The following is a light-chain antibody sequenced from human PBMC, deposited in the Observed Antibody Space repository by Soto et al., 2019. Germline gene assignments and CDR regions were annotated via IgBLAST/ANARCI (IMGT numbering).Light chain of an antibody. CDR3: QQYNDWPSNT. J-gene: IGKJ2*01. V-gene: IGKV3-15*01. CDR1: QSVSTN. Sequence: EIEMTQSPATLPVSPGERATLSCRASQSVSTNLAGYQQKPGQAPRLLIYGASTRAPGFPARFTGSGSGTEFSLTIRSLQSEDFAVYYYQQYNDWPSNTFGQGTKLEIK. CDR2: GAS.